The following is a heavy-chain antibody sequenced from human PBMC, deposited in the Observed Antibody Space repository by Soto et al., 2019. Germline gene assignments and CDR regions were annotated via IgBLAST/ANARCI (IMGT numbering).Heavy chain of an antibody. CDR2: ISSSSSYT. CDR3: ARDDLTGTANWFDP. CDR1: GFTFSDYY. D-gene: IGHD3-9*01. J-gene: IGHJ5*02. V-gene: IGHV3-11*05. Sequence: QVQLVESGGGLVKPGGSLRLSCAASGFTFSDYYMSWIRQAPGKGLEWVSYISSSSSYTNYADSVKGRFTISRDNAKNSLYLQMNSLRAEETAVYYCARDDLTGTANWFDPWGQGTLVTVSS.